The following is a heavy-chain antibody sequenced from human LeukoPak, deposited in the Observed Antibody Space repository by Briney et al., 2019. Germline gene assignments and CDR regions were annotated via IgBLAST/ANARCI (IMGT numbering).Heavy chain of an antibody. CDR1: GFTFSSYW. V-gene: IGHV3-7*01. CDR3: ARDASHMVRGVPFDY. J-gene: IGHJ4*02. D-gene: IGHD3-10*01. Sequence: GGSLRLSCAASGFTFSSYWMSWVRQAPGEGLEWVANIKQDGSEKYYVDSVKGRFTISRDNAKNSLYLQMNSLRAEDTAVYYCARDASHMVRGVPFDYWGQGTLVTVSS. CDR2: IKQDGSEK.